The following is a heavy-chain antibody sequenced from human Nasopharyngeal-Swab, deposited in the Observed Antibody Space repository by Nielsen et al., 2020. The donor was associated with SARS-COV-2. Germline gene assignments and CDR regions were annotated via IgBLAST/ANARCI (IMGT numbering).Heavy chain of an antibody. CDR1: GYTFTSYA. J-gene: IGHJ2*01. V-gene: IGHV1-3*01. CDR3: ARDLVGSLASFDL. Sequence: ASVKVSCKASGYTFTSYAMHWVRQAPGQRLEWMGWTNAGNGNTKYSQKFQGRVTITRDTSASTAYMELSSLRSEDTAVYYCARDLVGSLASFDLWGRGTLVTVSS. D-gene: IGHD1-26*01. CDR2: TNAGNGNT.